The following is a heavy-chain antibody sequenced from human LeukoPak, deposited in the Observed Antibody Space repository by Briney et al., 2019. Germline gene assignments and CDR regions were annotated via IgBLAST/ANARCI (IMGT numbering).Heavy chain of an antibody. V-gene: IGHV4-59*08. D-gene: IGHD6-19*01. CDR3: ARHAPVAAERNFDY. Sequence: SETLSLTCTVSGGSISSYYWSWIRQPPGKGLEWLGYIYYSGSTNYNPSLKSRVTISVDASKNQFSLKLSSVTAADTAVYYCARHAPVAAERNFDYWGQGTLVTVSS. J-gene: IGHJ4*02. CDR2: IYYSGST. CDR1: GGSISSYY.